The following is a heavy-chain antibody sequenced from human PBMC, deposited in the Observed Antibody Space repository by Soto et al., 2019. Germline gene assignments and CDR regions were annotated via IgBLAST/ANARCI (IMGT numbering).Heavy chain of an antibody. V-gene: IGHV3-9*01. CDR1: GFTFDDYA. CDR2: ISWNSGSI. D-gene: IGHD6-13*01. CDR3: AKAPSYSSSWQYFQH. Sequence: EVQLVESGGGLVQPGRSLRLSCAASGFTFDDYAMHWVRQAPGKGLEWVSGISWNSGSIGYADSVKGRFTISRDNAKNSLYLHMNSLRAEDTALYYCAKAPSYSSSWQYFQHWGQGTLVTVSS. J-gene: IGHJ1*01.